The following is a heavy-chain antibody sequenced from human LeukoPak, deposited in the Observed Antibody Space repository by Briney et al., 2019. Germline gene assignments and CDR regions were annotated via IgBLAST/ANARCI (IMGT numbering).Heavy chain of an antibody. CDR3: ARDAYCSSTSCSSAY. D-gene: IGHD2-2*01. V-gene: IGHV3-21*01. CDR1: GFTFSSYS. CDR2: ISSSSSYI. J-gene: IGHJ4*02. Sequence: GGSLRLSCAASGFTFSSYSMNGVRQAPGKGLEWVSSISSSSSYIYYADSVKGRFTISRDNAKNSLYLQMDSLRAEDTAVYYCARDAYCSSTSCSSAYWGQGTLVTVSS.